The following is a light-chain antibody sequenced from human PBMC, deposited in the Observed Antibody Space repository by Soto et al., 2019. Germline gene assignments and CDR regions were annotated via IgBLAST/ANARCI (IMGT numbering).Light chain of an antibody. CDR3: QQFNSYPFT. CDR2: KAS. CDR1: QSVSSW. V-gene: IGKV1-5*03. Sequence: DIQMTQSPSTLSASVGDRVTITCRASQSVSSWLAWYQQKPGKAPKLLIYKASSLESGVPSRFSGSGSGTEFTLTISSLQPDDFATYYCQQFNSYPFTFGGGIKVEIK. J-gene: IGKJ4*01.